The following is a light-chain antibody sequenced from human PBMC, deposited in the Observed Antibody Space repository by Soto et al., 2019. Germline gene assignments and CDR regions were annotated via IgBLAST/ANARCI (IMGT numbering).Light chain of an antibody. CDR3: STWDASLSGRV. J-gene: IGLJ3*02. V-gene: IGLV1-47*02. Sequence: QSVLTQPPSASGTPGQKVTISCSGASSNIGNNFVSWYQQVPGTAPKLLIYSDDQRPSGVLDRVSGSKSGTSASLAISGLRSEDEADYYCSTWDASLSGRVFGGGTKLTVL. CDR2: SDD. CDR1: SSNIGNNF.